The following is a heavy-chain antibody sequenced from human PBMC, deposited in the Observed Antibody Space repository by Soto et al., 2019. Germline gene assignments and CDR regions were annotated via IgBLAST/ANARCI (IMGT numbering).Heavy chain of an antibody. V-gene: IGHV3-33*01. CDR1: GFPFSNYG. J-gene: IGHJ6*02. CDR3: ASDLVGASDSYGLDV. Sequence: LRLSCAASGFPFSNYGMHWVRQAPGKGLEWVAIIWHDRNNKYYADSVRGRFIISRDNSKNRLYLQMNSLRAEDTAAYYCASDLVGASDSYGLDVWGQGTTVTVSS. CDR2: IWHDRNNK. D-gene: IGHD1-26*01.